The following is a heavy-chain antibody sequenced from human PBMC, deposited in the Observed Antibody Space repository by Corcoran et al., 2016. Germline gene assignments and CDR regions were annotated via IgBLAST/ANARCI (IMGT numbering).Heavy chain of an antibody. CDR1: GGSFSGYY. J-gene: IGHJ6*02. D-gene: IGHD2-15*01. Sequence: QVQLQQWGAGLLKPSETLSLTCAVYGGSFSGYYWSWIRQPPGKGLEWMGEINHSGRTNYNPSPKSRVTISVETSKNQFSLTLSSVSAADTAVNYWARGAGGVVVVAATPLGYYYYGMDVWGQGTTVTVSS. V-gene: IGHV4-34*01. CDR2: INHSGRT. CDR3: ARGAGGVVVVAATPLGYYYYGMDV.